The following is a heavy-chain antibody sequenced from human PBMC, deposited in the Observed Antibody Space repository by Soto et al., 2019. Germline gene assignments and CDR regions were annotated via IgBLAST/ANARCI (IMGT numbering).Heavy chain of an antibody. CDR2: ISYDGLNK. J-gene: IGHJ6*02. CDR3: AKDRPTMIFGDVSNSYYYYGMDV. D-gene: IGHD3-3*01. V-gene: IGHV3-30*18. Sequence: PGGSLRPSCAVSGFPFSSYGMHWVRQAPGKGLKWVALISYDGLNKYYTNSVKGRFTISRDNSKNTLYLQMNTLRPEDTSAYYCAKDRPTMIFGDVSNSYYYYGMDVWGQGTTVTVSS. CDR1: GFPFSSYG.